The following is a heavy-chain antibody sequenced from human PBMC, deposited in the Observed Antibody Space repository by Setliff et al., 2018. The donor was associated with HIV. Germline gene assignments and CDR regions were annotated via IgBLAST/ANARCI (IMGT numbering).Heavy chain of an antibody. Sequence: LSETLSLTCTVSGGSISSGSYFWNWIRQPAGKGLEWIGRIYSSGITNYNPSLKSRLTISLDTSKNQFSLQVTSVTAADTAVYYCARDPYCPNTCYEDFTFDSWGQGTLVTVSS. CDR1: GGSISSGSYF. CDR3: ARDPYCPNTCYEDFTFDS. V-gene: IGHV4-61*02. D-gene: IGHD2-8*01. CDR2: IYSSGIT. J-gene: IGHJ4*02.